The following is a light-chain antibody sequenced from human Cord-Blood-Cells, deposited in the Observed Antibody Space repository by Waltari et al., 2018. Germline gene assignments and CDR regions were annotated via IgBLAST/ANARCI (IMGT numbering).Light chain of an antibody. V-gene: IGLV2-14*01. CDR1: SSAVGGYNY. CDR2: DVS. CDR3: SSYTSSSTVV. J-gene: IGLJ2*01. Sequence: QSALTQPAPASGSPGQSITISCTGTSSAVGGYNYVSWYQQHPGKAPKLMIYDVSKRPSGVSKRVSGSKSGNTASLTISGLQAEDEADYYCSSYTSSSTVVFGGGTKLTVL.